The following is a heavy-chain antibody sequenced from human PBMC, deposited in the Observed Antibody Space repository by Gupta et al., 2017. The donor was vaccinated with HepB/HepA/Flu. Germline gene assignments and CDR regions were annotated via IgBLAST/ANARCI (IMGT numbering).Heavy chain of an antibody. CDR3: TRAPLTRLGAFDI. V-gene: IGHV3-74*01. J-gene: IGHJ3*02. CDR1: GFSLSNHW. Sequence: VELVESGESLVQPGGSLRLSCSASGFSLSNHWMHWGRQAPGKELGWVSRINSDGTNTNYADSVKGRFSISRDTATNTLYLQMNSLRVEDTAIYYCTRAPLTRLGAFDIWGHGTGVTISS. D-gene: IGHD1-26*01. CDR2: INSDGTNT.